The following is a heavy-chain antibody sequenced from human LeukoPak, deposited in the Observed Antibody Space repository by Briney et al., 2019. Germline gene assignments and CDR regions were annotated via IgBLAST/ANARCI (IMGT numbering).Heavy chain of an antibody. J-gene: IGHJ1*01. D-gene: IGHD6-6*01. V-gene: IGHV4-59*12. CDR3: AREGGSSLQL. CDR1: GGSISSYY. CDR2: IYYSGST. Sequence: SETLSLTCTVSGGSISSYYWSWIRQPPGKGLEWIGYIYYSGSTNYNPSLKSRVTISVDTSKNQFSLKLSSVTAADTAVYYCAREGGSSLQLWGQGTLVTASS.